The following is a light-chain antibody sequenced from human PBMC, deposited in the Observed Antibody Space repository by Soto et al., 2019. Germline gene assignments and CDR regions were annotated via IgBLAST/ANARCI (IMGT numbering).Light chain of an antibody. CDR2: AAS. V-gene: IGKV1-9*01. Sequence: IQLTQSPSFLSASVGDRVTITCRASQGISSYLAWYQQKPGKAPKLLIYAASTLQRGVPSRFSGSGSGTEFTLTISSLQPEDFTTYYCQQLNSYPTFGGGTKVEIK. J-gene: IGKJ4*01. CDR3: QQLNSYPT. CDR1: QGISSY.